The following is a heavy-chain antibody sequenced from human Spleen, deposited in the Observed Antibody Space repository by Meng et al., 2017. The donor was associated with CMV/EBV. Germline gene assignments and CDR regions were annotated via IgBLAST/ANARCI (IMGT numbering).Heavy chain of an antibody. CDR3: ATIRRDGYNWRYGCFDY. CDR1: GFTFSSYA. V-gene: IGHV3-23*03. D-gene: IGHD5-24*01. Sequence: GESLKISCVASGFTFSSYAMSWFRQAPGKGLEWVSLIYSGGSDTYYADSVKGRFIISRDNSKNTLFLQMKSLRVEDTALYYCATIRRDGYNWRYGCFDYWGQGTLVTVSS. J-gene: IGHJ4*02. CDR2: IYSGGSDT.